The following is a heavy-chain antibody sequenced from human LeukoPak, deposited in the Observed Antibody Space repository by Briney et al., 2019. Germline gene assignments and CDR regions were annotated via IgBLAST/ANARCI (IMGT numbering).Heavy chain of an antibody. CDR3: ARDLAVAGTADAFDI. J-gene: IGHJ3*02. Sequence: PSETLSLTCTVSGGLISSYYWSWLRQPPGKGLEWIGYIYYSGSTNYNPSLKSRVTISVDTSKNQFCLELSSVTAADTAVYYCARDLAVAGTADAFDIWGQGTMVTVSS. D-gene: IGHD6-19*01. CDR1: GGLISSYY. V-gene: IGHV4-59*01. CDR2: IYYSGST.